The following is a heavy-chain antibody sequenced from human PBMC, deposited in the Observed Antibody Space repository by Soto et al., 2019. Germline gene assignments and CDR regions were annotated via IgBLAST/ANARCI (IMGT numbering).Heavy chain of an antibody. CDR2: INHSGST. Sequence: SETLSLTCAVYGGSFSGYYWSWIRQPPGKGLEWIGEINHSGSTNYNPSLKSRVTISVDTSKNQFSLKLSSVTAADTAVYYCARGPTITMVRGVTATSTTRYGRDVFGQGTTGTFSS. CDR3: ARGPTITMVRGVTATSTTRYGRDV. J-gene: IGHJ6*02. CDR1: GGSFSGYY. D-gene: IGHD3-10*01. V-gene: IGHV4-34*01.